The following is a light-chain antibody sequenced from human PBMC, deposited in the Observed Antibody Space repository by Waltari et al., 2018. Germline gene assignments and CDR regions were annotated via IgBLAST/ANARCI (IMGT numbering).Light chain of an antibody. Sequence: DIQMTHSPSTLSASVGDRVTITCQASQSVKNNLAWYQQQPGKAPKCLIHKASRLESGVPPRFSGGGFGTEFTFTISSLQPDDFAAYYCQEYDSLPITFGGGTKVEIK. V-gene: IGKV1-5*03. CDR3: QEYDSLPIT. CDR1: QSVKNN. J-gene: IGKJ4*01. CDR2: KAS.